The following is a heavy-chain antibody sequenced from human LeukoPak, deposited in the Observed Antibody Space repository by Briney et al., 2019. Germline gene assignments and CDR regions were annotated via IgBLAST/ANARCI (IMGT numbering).Heavy chain of an antibody. V-gene: IGHV1-46*03. Sequence: GASVKVSCKASGYTFTSYYMHWVRQAPGQGLEWMGIINPSGGSTSYAQKFQGRVTMTRDTSTSTVYMELSSLRSEDTAVYYCARAVTERFYYDSSGYYYPLDYWGQGTLVTVSS. D-gene: IGHD3-22*01. CDR1: GYTFTSYY. CDR2: INPSGGST. CDR3: ARAVTERFYYDSSGYYYPLDY. J-gene: IGHJ4*02.